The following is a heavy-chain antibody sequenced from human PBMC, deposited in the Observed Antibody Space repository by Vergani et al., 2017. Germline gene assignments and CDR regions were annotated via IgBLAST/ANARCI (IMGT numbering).Heavy chain of an antibody. V-gene: IGHV3-30*18. Sequence: VQLVESGGGLVKPGGSLRLSCAASGFTFSSYGMHWVRQAPGKGLEWVAVISYDGSNKYYADSVKGRFTISRDNSKNTLYLQMNSLRAEDTAVYYCAKARSFWSGYYTDIDYWGQGTLVTVSS. CDR3: AKARSFWSGYYTDIDY. CDR2: ISYDGSNK. D-gene: IGHD3-3*01. CDR1: GFTFSSYG. J-gene: IGHJ4*02.